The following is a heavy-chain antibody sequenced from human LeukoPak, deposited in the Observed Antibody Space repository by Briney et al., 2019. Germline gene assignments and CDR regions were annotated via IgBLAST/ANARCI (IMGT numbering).Heavy chain of an antibody. CDR2: INHSGST. J-gene: IGHJ4*02. V-gene: IGHV4-34*01. CDR1: GFTVSSNY. D-gene: IGHD6-13*01. CDR3: ASVLIGSSWYGY. Sequence: PGGSLRLSCAASGFTVSSNYMSWIRQPPGKGLEWIGEINHSGSTNYNPSLKSRVTISVDTSKNQFSLKLSSVTAADTAVYYCASVLIGSSWYGYWGQGTLVTVSS.